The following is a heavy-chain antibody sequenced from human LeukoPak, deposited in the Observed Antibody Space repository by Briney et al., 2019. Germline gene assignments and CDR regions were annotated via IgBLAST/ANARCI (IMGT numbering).Heavy chain of an antibody. V-gene: IGHV4-59*08. CDR3: ARGRYSPLDP. D-gene: IGHD3-9*01. Sequence: PSETLSLTCTVSGGSISSYYWSWIRQPPGKGLEWIGYIYYSGGTNYNPSLKSRVTISVDTSKNQFSLKLSSVTAADTAVYYCARGRYSPLDPWGQGTLVTVSS. CDR1: GGSISSYY. CDR2: IYYSGGT. J-gene: IGHJ5*02.